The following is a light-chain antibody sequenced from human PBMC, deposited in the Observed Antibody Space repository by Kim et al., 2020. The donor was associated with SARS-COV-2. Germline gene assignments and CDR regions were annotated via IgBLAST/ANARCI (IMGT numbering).Light chain of an antibody. V-gene: IGKV2-28*01. Sequence: QGASTCGSRQRLVDREVYNYFDWYPPKQGQSPRVLIYLASSRAAGVPDRFSGSGSGTDFTLKISRVEDEDVGVYYCMLVLQFPLTFGGGTKVDIK. J-gene: IGKJ4*01. CDR3: MLVLQFPLT. CDR2: LAS. CDR1: QRLVDREVYNY.